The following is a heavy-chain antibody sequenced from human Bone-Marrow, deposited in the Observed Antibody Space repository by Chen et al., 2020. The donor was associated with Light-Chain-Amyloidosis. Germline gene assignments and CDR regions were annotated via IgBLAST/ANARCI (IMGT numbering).Heavy chain of an antibody. V-gene: IGHV3-7*01. CDR2: INPAGGET. D-gene: IGHD3-16*01. CDR3: ARARGRAVYDY. CDR1: GFTFRTSS. J-gene: IGHJ4*02. Sequence: EVQLVESGGGLVQPGGSLRLSCAASGFTFRTSSMGWVCQAPGKGLEWVSNINPAGGETYYLDSVKGRFTISRDNARNSLYLQMNSLRAEDTAVYYCARARGRAVYDYWGQGTLLTVSS.